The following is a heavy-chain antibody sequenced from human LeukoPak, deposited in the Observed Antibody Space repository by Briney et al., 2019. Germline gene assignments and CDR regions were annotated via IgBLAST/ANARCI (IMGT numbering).Heavy chain of an antibody. CDR2: IYYSGST. CDR1: GGSISSYY. D-gene: IGHD5-12*01. CDR3: ARLGVGNSGYDLTIDY. V-gene: IGHV4-59*08. Sequence: SETLSLTCTVSGGSISSYYWSWIRQPPGKGLEWIGYIYYSGSTNYNPSLKSRVTTSVDTSKNQFSLKLSSVTAADTAVYYCARLGVGNSGYDLTIDYWGQGTLVTVSS. J-gene: IGHJ4*02.